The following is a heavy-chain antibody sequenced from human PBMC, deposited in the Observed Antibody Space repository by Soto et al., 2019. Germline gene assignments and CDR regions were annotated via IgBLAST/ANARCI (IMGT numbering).Heavy chain of an antibody. D-gene: IGHD3-22*01. CDR3: ARGTYYHDSSGYYPFDY. J-gene: IGHJ4*02. CDR2: IIPIFGTA. CDR1: GGTFSSYA. V-gene: IGHV1-69*13. Sequence: SVKVSCKASGGTFSSYAISWVRQAPGQGLEWMGGIIPIFGTANYAQKFQGRVTITADESTSTAYMELSSLRSEDTAVYYCARGTYYHDSSGYYPFDYWGQGTLVTVSS.